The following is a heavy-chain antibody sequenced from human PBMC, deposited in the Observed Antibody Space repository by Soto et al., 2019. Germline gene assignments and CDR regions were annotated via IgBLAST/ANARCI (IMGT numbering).Heavy chain of an antibody. Sequence: EVQLLESGGGLVQPGGSLRLSCAASGFTFSSYAMSWVRQAPGKGLEWVSAISGSGGSTYYADSVKGRFTISRDNSMNTLYLQMNSLRAEDTAVYYCAKHVQIFYYYYYMDVWGKGTTVTVSS. D-gene: IGHD3-3*01. V-gene: IGHV3-23*01. CDR3: AKHVQIFYYYYYMDV. CDR2: ISGSGGST. J-gene: IGHJ6*03. CDR1: GFTFSSYA.